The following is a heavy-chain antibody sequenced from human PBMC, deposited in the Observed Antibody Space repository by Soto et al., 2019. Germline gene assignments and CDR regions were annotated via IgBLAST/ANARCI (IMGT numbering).Heavy chain of an antibody. Sequence: GGSLRLSCAASGFTFSSYAMSWVRQAPGKGLEWVSAISGSGGSTYYADSVKGRFTISRDNSKNTLYLQMNSLRAEDTAVYYCAKDLRTDTAVAGPDASDIWGQGTIVTVSS. CDR2: ISGSGGST. CDR3: AKDLRTDTAVAGPDASDI. CDR1: GFTFSSYA. D-gene: IGHD6-19*01. V-gene: IGHV3-23*01. J-gene: IGHJ3*02.